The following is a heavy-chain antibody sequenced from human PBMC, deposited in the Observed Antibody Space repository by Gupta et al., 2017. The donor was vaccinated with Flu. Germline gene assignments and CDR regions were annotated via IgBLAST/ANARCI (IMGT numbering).Heavy chain of an antibody. Sequence: QVQVVQSGAEVRKPGASVKVSCKTSGYTFTGAFIHWVRQAPGQGLEWMGRIKPNSGDTIFAQKFQGRVTMTRDASISTAYMELKWLRSDDTAVYYCASPVVTRDAFDIWGQGSMVTVSS. CDR3: ASPVVTRDAFDI. CDR2: IKPNSGDT. J-gene: IGHJ3*02. V-gene: IGHV1-2*06. CDR1: GYTFTGAF. D-gene: IGHD3-16*02.